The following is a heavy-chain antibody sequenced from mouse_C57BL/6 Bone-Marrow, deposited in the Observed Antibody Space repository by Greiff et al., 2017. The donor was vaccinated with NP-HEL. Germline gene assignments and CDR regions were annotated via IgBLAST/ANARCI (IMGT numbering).Heavy chain of an antibody. V-gene: IGHV1-15*01. J-gene: IGHJ2*01. CDR3: TSLNWDSHFDY. D-gene: IGHD4-1*01. CDR1: GYTFTDYE. CDR2: IYPETGGT. Sequence: QVQLQQSGAELVRPGASVTLSCKASGYTFTDYEMHWVKQTPVHGLEWIGAIYPETGGTAYNQKFKGKAILTADKSSSTAYMELRSLTAEDSAVSYCTSLNWDSHFDYWGQGTTLTVSS.